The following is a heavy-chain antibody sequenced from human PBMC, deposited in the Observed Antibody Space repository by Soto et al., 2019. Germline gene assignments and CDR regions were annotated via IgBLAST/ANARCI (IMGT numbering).Heavy chain of an antibody. CDR1: GFIFTNYA. V-gene: IGHV3-23*01. D-gene: IGHD5-12*01. Sequence: GGSLRLSCAASGFIFTNYAMNWVRQAPGKGLEWVSVIGGRGNSAYYADSVQGRFTISRDNSKNTLSLQMSSLTADDTAIYYCVREGRGSFDFWGRGTMVT. CDR3: VREGRGSFDF. CDR2: IGGRGNSA. J-gene: IGHJ3*01.